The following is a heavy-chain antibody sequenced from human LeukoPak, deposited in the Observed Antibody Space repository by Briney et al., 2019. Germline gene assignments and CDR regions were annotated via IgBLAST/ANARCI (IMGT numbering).Heavy chain of an antibody. V-gene: IGHV5-51*01. Sequence: GESLKISREGFGYSFTSFWIGWVRQMPGKGLEWVGIVFPGNSETRYSPSFEGQVTISADKSINTAYLQWSSLKASDTAIYYCARHPTVSSGPDYWGQGTLVPVSS. CDR2: VFPGNSET. D-gene: IGHD6-19*01. J-gene: IGHJ4*02. CDR3: ARHPTVSSGPDY. CDR1: GYSFTSFW.